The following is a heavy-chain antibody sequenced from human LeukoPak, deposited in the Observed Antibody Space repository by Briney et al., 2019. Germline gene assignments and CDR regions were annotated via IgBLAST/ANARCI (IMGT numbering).Heavy chain of an antibody. V-gene: IGHV4-39*07. CDR3: ARGRHSSSWYEWYFDL. Sequence: SETLSLTCTVSGGSISSSTYFWGWIRQPPGKGLEWIGSIYYYSGSTYYNPSLKSRVTISVDTSKNQFSLRLSSVTAADTAVYYCARGRHSSSWYEWYFDLWGRGTPVTVSP. J-gene: IGHJ2*01. CDR2: IYYYSGST. CDR1: GGSISSSTYF. D-gene: IGHD6-13*01.